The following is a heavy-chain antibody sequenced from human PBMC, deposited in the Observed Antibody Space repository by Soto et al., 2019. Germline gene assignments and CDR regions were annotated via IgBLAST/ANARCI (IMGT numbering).Heavy chain of an antibody. CDR3: ARTDIVVVVGQSGMDV. CDR2: IIPIFGTA. J-gene: IGHJ6*02. D-gene: IGHD2-15*01. CDR1: GGTFSSYA. Sequence: GASVKVSCKASGGTFSSYAISWVRQAPGQGLEWMGGIIPIFGTANYAQKFQGRVSITADESTSTAYMELSSLRSEDTAVYYCARTDIVVVVGQSGMDVWGQGTTVTVSS. V-gene: IGHV1-69*13.